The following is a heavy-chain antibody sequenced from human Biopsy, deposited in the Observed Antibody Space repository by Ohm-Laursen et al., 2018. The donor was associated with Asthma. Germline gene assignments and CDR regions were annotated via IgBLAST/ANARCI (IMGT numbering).Heavy chain of an antibody. CDR3: ARKAGSCISRTCYSLDF. CDR1: RGTFNTYV. CDR2: INSVFGTT. J-gene: IGHJ4*02. Sequence: SSVKVSCNSLRGTFNTYVIGWVRQAPGQGLEWMGGINSVFGTTTYPQKFQDRVTITADDSTSTVYMELSSLRSEDTAVYYCARKAGSCISRTCYSLDFWGQGTLVTVSS. D-gene: IGHD2-2*01. V-gene: IGHV1-69*01.